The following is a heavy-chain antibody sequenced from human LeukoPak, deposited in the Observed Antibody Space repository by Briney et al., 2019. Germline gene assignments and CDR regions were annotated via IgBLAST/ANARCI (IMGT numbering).Heavy chain of an antibody. J-gene: IGHJ5*02. Sequence: PGGSLRLSCAASGFTFSTYAMSWVRQAPGKGLEWVSAISGSRGGTYYADSVKGRFTISRDNSKNTLYLQMNSLRAEDTAVYYCAKGGQWLRNNRLDPWGQGTLVTVSS. CDR3: AKGGQWLRNNRLDP. V-gene: IGHV3-23*01. CDR1: GFTFSTYA. CDR2: ISGSRGGT. D-gene: IGHD5-12*01.